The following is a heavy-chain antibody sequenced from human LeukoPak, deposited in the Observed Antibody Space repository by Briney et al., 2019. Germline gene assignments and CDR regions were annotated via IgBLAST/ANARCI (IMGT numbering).Heavy chain of an antibody. J-gene: IGHJ4*02. V-gene: IGHV3-64D*09. CDR3: VKDASYREYYFDY. CDR2: ISNNGGST. CDR1: GFTFSTYA. Sequence: GGSLRLSCSASGFTFSTYAMHWVRQAPGKGLEYVSAISNNGGSTYYADSVKGRFTISRDNSKNTLYLQMSSLRPEDTAVYYCVKDASYREYYFDYWGQGTLVTVSS. D-gene: IGHD3-16*02.